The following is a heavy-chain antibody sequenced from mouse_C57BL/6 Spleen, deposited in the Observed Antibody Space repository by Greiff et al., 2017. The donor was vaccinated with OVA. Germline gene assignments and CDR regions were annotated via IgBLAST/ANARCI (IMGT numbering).Heavy chain of an antibody. CDR2: ISDGGSYT. J-gene: IGHJ4*01. V-gene: IGHV5-4*03. CDR3: ARGGSFYYYGSSHYAMDY. CDR1: GFTFSSYA. Sequence: EVKLVESGGGLVKPGGSLKLSCAASGFTFSSYAMSWVRQTPEKRLEWVATISDGGSYTYYPDNVKGRFTISRDNAKNNLYLQMSHLKSEDTAMYYCARGGSFYYYGSSHYAMDYWGQGTSVTVSS. D-gene: IGHD1-1*01.